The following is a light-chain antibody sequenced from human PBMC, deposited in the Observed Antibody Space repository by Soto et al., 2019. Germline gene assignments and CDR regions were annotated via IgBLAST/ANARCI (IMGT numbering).Light chain of an antibody. CDR1: QSVSSY. V-gene: IGKV3-11*01. Sequence: EIVLTQSPATLSLSPGERATLSCRASQSVSSYLAWYQQKPGQAPRLLIYDASNRATGIPARFSGSGSGTDFTLTISSLEPEDFAVYYCQQYYSYPRTFGQGTKVDI. J-gene: IGKJ1*01. CDR3: QQYYSYPRT. CDR2: DAS.